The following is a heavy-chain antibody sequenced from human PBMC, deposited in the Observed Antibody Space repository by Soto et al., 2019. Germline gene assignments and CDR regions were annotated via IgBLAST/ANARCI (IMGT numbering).Heavy chain of an antibody. CDR3: TKDITMVRGPLDY. J-gene: IGHJ4*02. V-gene: IGHV3-30*18. Sequence: GGSLRLSCAASGFTFSSYGMHWVRQAPGKGLEWVAVISYDGSNKYYADSVKGRFTISRDNSKNTLYLQMNSLRVEDTAVYYCTKDITMVRGPLDYWGQGTLVTVSS. D-gene: IGHD3-10*01. CDR2: ISYDGSNK. CDR1: GFTFSSYG.